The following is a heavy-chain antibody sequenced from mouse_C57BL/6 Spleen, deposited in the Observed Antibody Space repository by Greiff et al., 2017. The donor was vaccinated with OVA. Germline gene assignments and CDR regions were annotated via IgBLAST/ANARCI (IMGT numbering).Heavy chain of an antibody. J-gene: IGHJ4*01. V-gene: IGHV1-53*01. CDR2: INPSNGGT. D-gene: IGHD2-1*01. Sequence: VQLQQPGTELVKPGASVKLSCKASGYTFTSYWMHWVKQRPGQGLEWIGNINPSNGGTNYNEKFKSKATLTVDKSSSTAYMQLSSLTSEDSAVYYCARGDGNYDYAMDYWGQGTSVTVSS. CDR3: ARGDGNYDYAMDY. CDR1: GYTFTSYW.